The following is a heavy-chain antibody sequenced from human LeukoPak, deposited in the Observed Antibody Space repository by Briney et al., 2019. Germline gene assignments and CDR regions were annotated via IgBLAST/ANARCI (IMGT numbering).Heavy chain of an antibody. CDR3: AIRDYYYYFAMDV. CDR2: ISPNSGGT. CDR1: GGTFSSYA. V-gene: IGHV1-2*02. Sequence: ASVKVSCKASGGTFSSYAISWVRQAPGQGLEWMGWISPNSGGTNYAQKFQGRVTMTRDTSISTAYMELTRLTSDDTAVYYCAIRDYYYYFAMDVWGQGTTVTVSS. J-gene: IGHJ6*02.